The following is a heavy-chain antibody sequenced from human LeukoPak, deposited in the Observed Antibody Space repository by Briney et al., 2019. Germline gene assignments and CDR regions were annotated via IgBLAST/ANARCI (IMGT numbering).Heavy chain of an antibody. CDR3: ARDFLHSSTSRPFDY. J-gene: IGHJ4*02. V-gene: IGHV3-21*01. CDR2: IFSRSESI. Sequence: GGSLRLPCAASGFTFGAYTMNWVRQAPGKGQEWVSCIFSRSESIFYADSVKGRFTISRDNAKNSLYLQMDSLRAEDTAVYYCARDFLHSSTSRPFDYWGQGTLVTVSS. D-gene: IGHD2-2*01. CDR1: GFTFGAYT.